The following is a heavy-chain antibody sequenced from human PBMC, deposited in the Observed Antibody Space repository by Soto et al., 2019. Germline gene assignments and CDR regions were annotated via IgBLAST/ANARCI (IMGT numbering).Heavy chain of an antibody. D-gene: IGHD3-16*01. CDR3: AKMGDNPSPYYYSYYMDV. CDR1: GFTFSSYG. J-gene: IGHJ6*03. V-gene: IGHV3-30*18. CDR2: ISSDGSNK. Sequence: QVQLVESGGGVVQPGRSLRLSCAASGFTFSSYGMHWVRQAPGKGLEWVAVISSDGSNKYYADSVKGRFTISRDNSKNTLYLPMNSLRAEDTAVYYCAKMGDNPSPYYYSYYMDVWGKGTTVTVSS.